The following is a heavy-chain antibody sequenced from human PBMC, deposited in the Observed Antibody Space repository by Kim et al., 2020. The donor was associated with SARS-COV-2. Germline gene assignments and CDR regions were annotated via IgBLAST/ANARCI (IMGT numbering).Heavy chain of an antibody. CDR1: GGSISSYY. Sequence: SETLSLTCTVSGGSISSYYWSWIRQPPGKGLEWIGYIYYSGSTNYNPSLKSRVTISVDTSKNQFPLKLSSVTAADTAVYYCARGGMHYDILTGYHLDPFDYWGQGTLVTVSS. V-gene: IGHV4-59*01. CDR3: ARGGMHYDILTGYHLDPFDY. D-gene: IGHD3-9*01. J-gene: IGHJ4*02. CDR2: IYYSGST.